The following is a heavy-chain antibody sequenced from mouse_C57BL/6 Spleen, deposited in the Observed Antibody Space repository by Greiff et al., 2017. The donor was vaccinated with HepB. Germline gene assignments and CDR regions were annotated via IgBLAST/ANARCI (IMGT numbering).Heavy chain of an antibody. V-gene: IGHV5-17*01. J-gene: IGHJ4*01. CDR2: ISGGSSTI. D-gene: IGHD1-1*01. CDR3: ARTHYYGRGAMDD. Sequence: EVKVEESGGGLVKPGGSLKLSCAASGFTFSDYGMHWVRQAPEKGLEWVAYISGGSSTIYYADTVKGRFTISRDNAKNTLFLQMTSLRSEDTAMYYCARTHYYGRGAMDDWGQGTSVTVSS. CDR1: GFTFSDYG.